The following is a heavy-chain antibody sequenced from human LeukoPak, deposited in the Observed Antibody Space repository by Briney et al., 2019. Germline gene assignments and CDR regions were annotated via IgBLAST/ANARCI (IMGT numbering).Heavy chain of an antibody. CDR3: ARYHNDYWTGYYYYYMDV. D-gene: IGHD3/OR15-3a*01. Sequence: ASVKVSCKASGYTFTGYYIHWVRQAPGQGLEWMGWINPNSGGTNYAQKFQGRVTMTRDTSITTAYMELSRLRSDDTAVYYCARYHNDYWTGYYYYYMDVWGKGTTVTVSS. V-gene: IGHV1-2*02. CDR2: INPNSGGT. J-gene: IGHJ6*03. CDR1: GYTFTGYY.